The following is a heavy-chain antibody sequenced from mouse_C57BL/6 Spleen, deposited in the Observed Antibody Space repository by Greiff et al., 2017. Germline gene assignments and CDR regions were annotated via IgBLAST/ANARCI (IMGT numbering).Heavy chain of an antibody. CDR2: IYPGSGST. Sequence: QVQLQQPGAELVKPGASVKMSCKASGYTFTSYWITWVKQRPGQGLEWIGDIYPGSGSTNYNEKFKSKATLTVDTSSSTAYMQISSLTSEASAVYYCARDWDYWFAYWGQGTLVTVSA. CDR1: GYTFTSYW. J-gene: IGHJ3*01. V-gene: IGHV1-55*01. D-gene: IGHD4-1*01. CDR3: ARDWDYWFAY.